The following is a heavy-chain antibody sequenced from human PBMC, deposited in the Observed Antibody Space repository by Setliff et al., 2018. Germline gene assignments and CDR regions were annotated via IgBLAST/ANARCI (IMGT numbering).Heavy chain of an antibody. Sequence: SETLSLTCAVSGYYIRSGNYWGWIRQPPGKGLEWIGSISHSGSAYYNPSLKSRVTISVDTSKNQFSLKLSSVTAADTAVYYCASRSSGYYPPGYYWGQGTLVTVSS. CDR1: GYYIRSGNY. CDR2: ISHSGSA. D-gene: IGHD3-22*01. J-gene: IGHJ4*02. CDR3: ASRSSGYYPPGYY. V-gene: IGHV4-38-2*01.